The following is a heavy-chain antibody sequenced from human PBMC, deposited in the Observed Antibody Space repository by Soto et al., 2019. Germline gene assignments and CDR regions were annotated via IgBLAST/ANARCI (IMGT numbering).Heavy chain of an antibody. CDR2: IIPILGIA. J-gene: IGHJ4*02. V-gene: IGHV1-69*02. CDR3: AMSIAVAGFDY. D-gene: IGHD6-19*01. CDR1: GGTFSSYT. Sequence: QVQLVQSGAEVKKPGSSGKVSCKASGGTFSSYTISWVRQAPGQGLEWMGRIIPILGIANYAQKFQGRVTITADKSTSTAYMELSSLRSEDTAVSYCAMSIAVAGFDYWGQGTLVTVSS.